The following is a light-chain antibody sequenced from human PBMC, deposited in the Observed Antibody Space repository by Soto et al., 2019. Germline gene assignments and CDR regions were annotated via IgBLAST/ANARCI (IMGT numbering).Light chain of an antibody. Sequence: EIVLTESPATLSVCPGERATLSCRATETISTNLAWFQRKPGQPPRLLIYGSSTRATGVPDRFSGSGSGTEFTLIISSLQSEDVALYYCQQYSNWPPAITFGQGTRLEIK. V-gene: IGKV3-15*01. CDR2: GSS. CDR3: QQYSNWPPAIT. J-gene: IGKJ5*01. CDR1: ETISTN.